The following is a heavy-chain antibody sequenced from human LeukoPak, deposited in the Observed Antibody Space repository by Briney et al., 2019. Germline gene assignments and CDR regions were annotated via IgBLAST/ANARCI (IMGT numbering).Heavy chain of an antibody. CDR1: GYTFTSYG. CDR3: ARNDDCWSGYDCY. V-gene: IGHV1-18*01. CDR2: ISAYNGNT. Sequence: GASVKVSCKASGYTFTSYGISWVRQAPGQGLEWMGWISAYNGNTNYAQKLQGRVTMTTDTSTSTAYSELRSLRSDETAVYYSARNDDCWSGYDCYWGQGTLVTVSS. D-gene: IGHD3-3*01. J-gene: IGHJ4*02.